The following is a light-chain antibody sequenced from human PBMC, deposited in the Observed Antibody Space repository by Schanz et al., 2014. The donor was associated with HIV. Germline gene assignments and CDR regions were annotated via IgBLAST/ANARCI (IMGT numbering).Light chain of an antibody. Sequence: QSVLTQPPSVSGAPGQWVTVSCSGGSSNIGAGYDVHWYQHLPGTAPKLLIYGNSNRPSGVPDRFSGSKSGTSASLAITGLQAEDEADYYCQSFDSSLSGSNVVFGGGTKLTVL. V-gene: IGLV1-40*01. J-gene: IGLJ2*01. CDR3: QSFDSSLSGSNVV. CDR1: SSNIGAGYD. CDR2: GNS.